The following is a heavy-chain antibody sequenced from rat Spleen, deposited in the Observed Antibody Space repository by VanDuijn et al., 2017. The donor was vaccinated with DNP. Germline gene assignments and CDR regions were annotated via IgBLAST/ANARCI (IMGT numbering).Heavy chain of an antibody. CDR2: ISYDGGHT. CDR1: GFTFSDYG. J-gene: IGHJ1*01. V-gene: IGHV5-22*01. D-gene: IGHD1-6*01. CDR3: ARGIITALPYWSFDF. Sequence: EVQLVESGGGLAQPGRSMKLSCAASGFTFSDYGMAWVFQGPTKGLEWVAIISYDGGHTDYGDSVKGRFTISRDNAKSTLYLQMNSLRSEDTATYYCARGIITALPYWSFDFWGPGTMVTVSS.